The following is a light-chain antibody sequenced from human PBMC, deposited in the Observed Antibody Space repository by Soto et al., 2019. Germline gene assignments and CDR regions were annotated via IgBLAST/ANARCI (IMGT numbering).Light chain of an antibody. CDR3: QQRSNWRGT. Sequence: IVLTQSPSTLSSTPGERATLSCRASQSVSSYLAWYQQKPGQAPRLLIYDASNRATGIPARFSGSGTGTDFTLTISSLEPEDFAVYYCQQRSNWRGTFGQGTRLEI. CDR1: QSVSSY. J-gene: IGKJ5*01. CDR2: DAS. V-gene: IGKV3-11*01.